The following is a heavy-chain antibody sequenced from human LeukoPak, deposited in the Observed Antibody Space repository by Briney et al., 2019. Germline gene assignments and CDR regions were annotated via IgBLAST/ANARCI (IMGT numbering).Heavy chain of an antibody. D-gene: IGHD3-10*01. CDR3: ARLVWFEDRYFDH. Sequence: SETLSLTCTVSGGSVSSSSFYWGWIRQPPGKGLEWIGNIYYSGSTYYNPSLKSRVTISVDTSKNQFSLKLSSVTAADTAMYYCARLVWFEDRYFDHWGQGTLVTVSS. V-gene: IGHV4-39*01. CDR2: IYYSGST. CDR1: GGSVSSSSFY. J-gene: IGHJ4*02.